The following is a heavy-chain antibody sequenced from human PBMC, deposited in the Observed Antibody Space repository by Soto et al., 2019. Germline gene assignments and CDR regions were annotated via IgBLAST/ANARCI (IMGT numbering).Heavy chain of an antibody. CDR2: ISGSGGNA. V-gene: IGHV3-23*01. CDR1: GFTFSSYA. D-gene: IGHD1-26*01. Sequence: EVQLLESGGGLVQPGGSLRLSCAASGFTFSSYAMSWVRQAPGKGLEWVSTISGSGGNAYYADSVKGRFSNSRDNSKIALRLQMNSRRADDTAVYYCAKDGASGSYPPYYYFGMDVWGQGTTVTVAS. J-gene: IGHJ6*02. CDR3: AKDGASGSYPPYYYFGMDV.